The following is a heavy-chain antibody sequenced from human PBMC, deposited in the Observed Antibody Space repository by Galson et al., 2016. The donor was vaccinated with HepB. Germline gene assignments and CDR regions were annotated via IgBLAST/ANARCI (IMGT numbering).Heavy chain of an antibody. V-gene: IGHV4-61*01. CDR3: ASMIHGIWSHPFDY. CDR2: IYYSGST. Sequence: ETLSLTCTVSGGSVTSGNFYWSWIRQPPGKGLEWIGDIYYSGSTNYNPSLKSRVTISLDTSKNQFSLRLSSVTAADTAVYYCASMIHGIWSHPFDYWGQGTLVTVSS. D-gene: IGHD6-13*01. CDR1: GGSVTSGNFY. J-gene: IGHJ4*02.